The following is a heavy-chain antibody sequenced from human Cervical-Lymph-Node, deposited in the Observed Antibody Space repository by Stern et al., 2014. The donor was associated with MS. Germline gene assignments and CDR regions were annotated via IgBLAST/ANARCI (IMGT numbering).Heavy chain of an antibody. CDR3: ARQRYFDY. CDR1: GYTFTSYW. J-gene: IGHJ4*02. CDR2: IFPGGSDI. V-gene: IGHV5-51*01. Sequence: QLVQSGPEVKRPGESLKISCQASGYTFTSYWIGWVRQMPGKGLERIAIIFPGGSDIRYSPSFQGQVTISADKSSSTAYLQWNNLKASDTAIYYCARQRYFDYWGQGTLVTVSS.